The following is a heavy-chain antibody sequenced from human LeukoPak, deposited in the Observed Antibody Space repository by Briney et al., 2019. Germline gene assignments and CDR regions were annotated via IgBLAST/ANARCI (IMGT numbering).Heavy chain of an antibody. V-gene: IGHV3-74*01. CDR1: GFTFSGYW. CDR2: INTDGSST. D-gene: IGHD3-22*01. Sequence: GGSLRLSCATSGFTFSGYWMHWVRQGPGKGLVWVSRINTDGSSTTYADSVKGRFTISRDNAKNTLYLQMNSLRAEDTALYYCGREGPFDSSGYSGDCWGQGTLVTVSS. CDR3: GREGPFDSSGYSGDC. J-gene: IGHJ4*02.